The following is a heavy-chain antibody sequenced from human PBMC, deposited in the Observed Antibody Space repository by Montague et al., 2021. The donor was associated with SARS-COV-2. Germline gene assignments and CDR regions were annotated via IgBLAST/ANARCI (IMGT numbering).Heavy chain of an antibody. D-gene: IGHD3-9*01. J-gene: IGHJ3*02. CDR1: GGSFSGYY. CDR3: ARGRYFHWLLSALNDAFDI. V-gene: IGHV4-34*01. CDR2: IDHSGST. Sequence: SETLSLTCAVYGGSFSGYYWSWIRQPPGKGLEWIGEIDHSGSTNYNPSLKSRVTILLDTSKNQFSLRLNSVTAADTAVYYCARGRYFHWLLSALNDAFDIWGQGTMVTVSS.